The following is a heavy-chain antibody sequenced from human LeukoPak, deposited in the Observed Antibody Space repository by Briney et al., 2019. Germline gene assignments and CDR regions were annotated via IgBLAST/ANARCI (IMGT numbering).Heavy chain of an antibody. Sequence: SETLSLTCTVSGGSISSYYWSWIRQPPGKGLEWIGYIYYSGSTNYNPSLKSRVTISVDTSKNHFSLNLSSVTAADTAVYYCARDFRYDGWFDPWGQGTLVTVSS. V-gene: IGHV4-59*01. CDR1: GGSISSYY. D-gene: IGHD1-1*01. CDR3: ARDFRYDGWFDP. CDR2: IYYSGST. J-gene: IGHJ5*02.